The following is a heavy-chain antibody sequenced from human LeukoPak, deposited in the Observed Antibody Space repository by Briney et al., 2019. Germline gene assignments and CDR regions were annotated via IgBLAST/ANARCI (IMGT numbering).Heavy chain of an antibody. J-gene: IGHJ3*02. V-gene: IGHV1-18*01. CDR2: IHAYNGDS. CDR1: GYTFTSYG. Sequence: ASVKVSCKASGYTFTSYGISWVRQAPGQGLEWMGWIHAYNGDSNYAQKLQGRVTMTTDTSTSTAYMELRSLRSDDTAVYYCARPRDYGDYDAFDIWGQGTMVTVSS. D-gene: IGHD4-17*01. CDR3: ARPRDYGDYDAFDI.